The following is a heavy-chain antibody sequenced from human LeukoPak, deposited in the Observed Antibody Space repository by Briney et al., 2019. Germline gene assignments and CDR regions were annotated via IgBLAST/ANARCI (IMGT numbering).Heavy chain of an antibody. D-gene: IGHD3-10*01. V-gene: IGHV4-30-2*01. CDR3: ASTRGDYYYGMDV. CDR2: FYHSGST. Sequence: SETLSLTCAVSGGSISSGGYSWTCIRQPPGKGLEWIGYFYHSGSTYYNPSLKSRVTISVDRSKNQFSLKLTSVTAADTAVYYCASTRGDYYYGMDVWGQGTTVTVSS. J-gene: IGHJ6*02. CDR1: GGSISSGGYS.